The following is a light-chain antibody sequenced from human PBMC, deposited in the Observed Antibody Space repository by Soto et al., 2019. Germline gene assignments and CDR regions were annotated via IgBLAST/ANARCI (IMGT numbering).Light chain of an antibody. CDR2: GAS. CDR1: QSVSSSY. CDR3: QQYGSSPFT. Sequence: EIVLTQSPGTLSLSPGERATLSCRASQSVSSSYLAWYQQKPGQTPRLRFYGASSRATGIPDRFSGSGSGTDFTLTISSLEPEDFAVYYCQQYGSSPFTFGPGTKVDIK. J-gene: IGKJ3*01. V-gene: IGKV3-20*01.